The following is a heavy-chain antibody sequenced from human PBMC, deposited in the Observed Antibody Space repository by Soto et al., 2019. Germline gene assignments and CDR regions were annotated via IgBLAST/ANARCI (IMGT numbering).Heavy chain of an antibody. D-gene: IGHD6-13*01. Sequence: PGGSLRLSCSASGFTFSSYAMHWVRQAPGKGLEYVSVITSNGGSTYYADSVKGRFTISRDDSKNTLYLQMSSLRAEDTAVYYCVKDLSRIAAQLDYWGQGTLVTVSS. J-gene: IGHJ4*02. CDR3: VKDLSRIAAQLDY. CDR1: GFTFSSYA. CDR2: ITSNGGST. V-gene: IGHV3-64D*06.